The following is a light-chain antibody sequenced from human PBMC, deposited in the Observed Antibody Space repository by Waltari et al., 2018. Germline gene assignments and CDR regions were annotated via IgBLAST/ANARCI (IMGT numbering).Light chain of an antibody. J-gene: IGKJ4*01. CDR1: QSISNW. Sequence: DIQMTQSPSTLSASVGARVTITCRASQSISNWLAWYQQKPGKAPKLLIYKASTLESGVPSRFSGSGSGTEFTHTISSLQPDDCATYYGQQYNSYSLLTFGGGTKVEIK. CDR3: QQYNSYSLLT. CDR2: KAS. V-gene: IGKV1-5*03.